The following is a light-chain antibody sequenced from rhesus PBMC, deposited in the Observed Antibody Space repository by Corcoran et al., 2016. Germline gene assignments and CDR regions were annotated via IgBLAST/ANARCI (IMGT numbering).Light chain of an antibody. CDR2: GSS. CDR1: QGISNA. V-gene: IGKV1-33*02. Sequence: DIQMSQSPSSLSASVGDKVTITCRASQGISNALAWYQQKPGKAPQLLIYGSSSLDSGVPSRFSGSRSGTDCTLTISSLQPEDFATYYCQQGYRTPLTFGGGTKVELK. CDR3: QQGYRTPLT. J-gene: IGKJ4*01.